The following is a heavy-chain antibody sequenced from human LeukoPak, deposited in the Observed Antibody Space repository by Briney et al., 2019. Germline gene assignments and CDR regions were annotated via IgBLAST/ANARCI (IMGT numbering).Heavy chain of an antibody. CDR1: GYTFTSYE. D-gene: IGHD3-22*01. Sequence: ASVKVSCKASGYTFTSYEINWVRQATGQGLEWMGWMNPNSGNTGYAQNFQGRVTMTGNTSISTAYMVLSSLRSEDTAVYYCARGDSTGYSGYYYYMDVWGKGTTVTVSS. V-gene: IGHV1-8*01. J-gene: IGHJ6*03. CDR2: MNPNSGNT. CDR3: ARGDSTGYSGYYYYMDV.